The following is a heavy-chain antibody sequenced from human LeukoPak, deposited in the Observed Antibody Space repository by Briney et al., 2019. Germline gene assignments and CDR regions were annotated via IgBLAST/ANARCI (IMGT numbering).Heavy chain of an antibody. V-gene: IGHV4-30-2*01. CDR3: ARGPWSDTHFDY. Sequence: PSQTLSLTCAVPGGSISSGGYSWSWIRQPPGKGLEGVGYIYHSGSTYYNPSLKSRVTISVDRSKNQFSLKLSSVTAAATAVYYCARGPWSDTHFDYWGQGTLVTVSS. CDR1: GGSISSGGYS. J-gene: IGHJ4*02. CDR2: IYHSGST. D-gene: IGHD2-8*02.